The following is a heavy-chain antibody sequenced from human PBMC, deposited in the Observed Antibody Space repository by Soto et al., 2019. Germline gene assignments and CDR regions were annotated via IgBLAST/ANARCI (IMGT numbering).Heavy chain of an antibody. J-gene: IGHJ1*01. CDR1: GFTFSSYA. V-gene: IGHV3-30-3*02. CDR3: AKGLRFMEH. CDR2: ISNDGRNT. D-gene: IGHD1-1*01. Sequence: QVHLVESGGGVVQPGRSLRLSCVASGFTFSSYALHWVRQAPGKGLEWVALISNDGRNTFYADSVKGRMTVSRDKAEKTMYLQMNSLTPEDTAVYYCAKGLRFMEHWGQGTVVTVCS.